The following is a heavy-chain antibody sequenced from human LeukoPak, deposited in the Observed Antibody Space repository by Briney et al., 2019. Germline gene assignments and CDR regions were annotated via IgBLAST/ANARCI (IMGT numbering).Heavy chain of an antibody. V-gene: IGHV1-46*01. Sequence: RASVKVSCKASGYTFTSYYMHWVRQAPGQGLEWMGIINPSGGSTSYAQKFQGRVIMTRDTPTSTVYVELSSLRSEDTAVYYCASELSRGDEGFDYWGQGTLVTVSS. D-gene: IGHD3-10*01. CDR2: INPSGGST. J-gene: IGHJ4*02. CDR3: ASELSRGDEGFDY. CDR1: GYTFTSYY.